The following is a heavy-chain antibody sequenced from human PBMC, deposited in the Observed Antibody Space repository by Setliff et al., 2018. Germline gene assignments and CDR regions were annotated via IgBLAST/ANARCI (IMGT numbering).Heavy chain of an antibody. Sequence: GESLKISCKGSGYSFTSYWIGWVRQMPGKGLEWMGIIYPGDSDTRYSPSFQGQVTISADKSISTAYLQWSSLKSRLTISKDTSKSQVVLIMTNMDPLDTATYYCARPHIIGSGSYYSNWFDPWGQGTLVTVSS. J-gene: IGHJ5*02. D-gene: IGHD1-26*01. V-gene: IGHV5-51*01. CDR2: IYPGDSDT. CDR1: GYSFTSYW. CDR3: SKSQVVLIMTNMDPLDTATYYCARPHIIGSGSYYSNWFDP.